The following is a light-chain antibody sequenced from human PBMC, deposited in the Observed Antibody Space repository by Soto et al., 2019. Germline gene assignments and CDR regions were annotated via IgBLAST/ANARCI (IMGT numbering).Light chain of an antibody. CDR2: DVS. CDR3: CSYGGTFYV. V-gene: IGLV2-11*01. CDR1: SSDVDDYNY. Sequence: QSALTQPRSVSGSPGQSVTISCTGTSSDVDDYNYVSWSQQHPGKAPKLMIYDVSERPSGVPDRFSGSKSGNTASLTISGLQAEDEADYYCCSYGGTFYVFGTGTKLTVL. J-gene: IGLJ1*01.